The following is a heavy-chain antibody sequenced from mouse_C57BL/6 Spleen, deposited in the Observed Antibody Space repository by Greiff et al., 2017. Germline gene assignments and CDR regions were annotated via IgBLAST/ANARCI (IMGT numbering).Heavy chain of an antibody. CDR3: AAIYYDYDGFAY. D-gene: IGHD2-4*01. V-gene: IGHV1-42*01. CDR2: INPSTGGT. CDR1: GYSFTGYY. J-gene: IGHJ3*01. Sequence: EVQLQQSGPELVKPGASVKISCKASGYSFTGYYMNWVKQSPEKSLEWIGEINPSTGGTTYNQKFKAKATLTVDKSSSTAYRQLKSLTSEDSAVYYCAAIYYDYDGFAYWGQGTLVTGSA.